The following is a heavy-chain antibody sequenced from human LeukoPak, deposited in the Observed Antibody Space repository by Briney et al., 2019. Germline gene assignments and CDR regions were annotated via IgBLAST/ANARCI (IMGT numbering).Heavy chain of an antibody. D-gene: IGHD3-22*01. V-gene: IGHV1-46*01. CDR1: GYTFTSYY. J-gene: IGHJ4*02. CDR2: INPSGGST. Sequence: ASVKVSCKASGYTFTSYYMHWVRQAPGQGLEWMGIINPSGGSTSYAQKLQGRVTMTTDTSTSTAYMELRSLRSDDTAVYYCARIPRYYYDSSGYYYLYYFDYWGQGTLVTVSS. CDR3: ARIPRYYYDSSGYYYLYYFDY.